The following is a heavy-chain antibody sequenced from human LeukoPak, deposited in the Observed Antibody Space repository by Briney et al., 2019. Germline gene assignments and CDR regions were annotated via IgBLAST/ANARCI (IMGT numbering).Heavy chain of an antibody. CDR2: IKEDGSEK. D-gene: IGHD6-13*01. Sequence: PPGGSLSLSCAASGFTFSNYWMSWVRQAPGKGLEWVANIKEDGSEKYYVDSVKGRFTISRDNARNSLYLQMNSLRAVDTAVYYCASGRQLGYWGQGTLVTVSS. CDR3: ASGRQLGY. CDR1: GFTFSNYW. J-gene: IGHJ4*02. V-gene: IGHV3-7*01.